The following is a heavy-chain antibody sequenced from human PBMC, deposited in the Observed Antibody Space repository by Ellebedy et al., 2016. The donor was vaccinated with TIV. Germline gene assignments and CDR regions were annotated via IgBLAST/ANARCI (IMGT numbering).Heavy chain of an antibody. V-gene: IGHV3-23*01. CDR3: AKDVRNTFYYFDY. J-gene: IGHJ4*02. CDR1: GLTFSNYA. D-gene: IGHD1-14*01. CDR2: ITYTGAVA. Sequence: PGGSLRLSCAASGLTFSNYAMSWVRQAPGKGLEWVFDITYTGAVAIYADSVRGRFTISRDNSRNTLYLQMTSLRVDDTALYFCAKDVRNTFYYFDYWGRGILVTVSS.